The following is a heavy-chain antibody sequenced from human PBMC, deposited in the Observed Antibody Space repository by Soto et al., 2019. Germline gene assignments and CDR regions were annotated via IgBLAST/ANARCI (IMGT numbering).Heavy chain of an antibody. D-gene: IGHD4-4*01. V-gene: IGHV1-3*01. CDR1: GYTFTNYA. CDR3: ARLTTTTTLGSSYFYYYMDD. CDR2: INAGNGNT. Sequence: GASVKVSCKASGYTFTNYAMHWVRQAPGQRLEWMGWINAGNGNTKYSQRFQGRVTITRDTSASTAFMELSSLTSEDTAVYYCARLTTTTTLGSSYFYYYMDDWGKGTTVTVSS. J-gene: IGHJ6*03.